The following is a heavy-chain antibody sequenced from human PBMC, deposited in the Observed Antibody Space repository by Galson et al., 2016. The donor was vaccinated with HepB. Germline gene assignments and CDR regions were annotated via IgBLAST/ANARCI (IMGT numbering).Heavy chain of an antibody. CDR3: ARDRWYFYGSGGGYGMGV. CDR2: INPSGGST. CDR1: GYTFTSYY. V-gene: IGHV1-46*01. D-gene: IGHD3-10*01. Sequence: SVKVSCKASGYTFTSYYMHWVRQAPGQGLEWMGIINPSGGSTSYAQKFQGRVTMTRDTSTSTVYMELSSLRSEDTAVYYCARDRWYFYGSGGGYGMGVWGQGSTVTVSS. J-gene: IGHJ6*02.